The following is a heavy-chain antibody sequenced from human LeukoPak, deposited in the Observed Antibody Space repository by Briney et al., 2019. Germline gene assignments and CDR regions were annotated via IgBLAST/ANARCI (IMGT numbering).Heavy chain of an antibody. D-gene: IGHD2-2*01. Sequence: GGSLRLSCAASGFTFSASAMHWVRQAPGKGPECVAVISYDGSNKYYADPVKGRFTISRDNSKNTLYLQMNSLRTEDTAVYYCARGPQRLLSTTSPFDSWGQGTLVTVSS. V-gene: IGHV3-30*17. CDR2: ISYDGSNK. J-gene: IGHJ4*02. CDR1: GFTFSASA. CDR3: ARGPQRLLSTTSPFDS.